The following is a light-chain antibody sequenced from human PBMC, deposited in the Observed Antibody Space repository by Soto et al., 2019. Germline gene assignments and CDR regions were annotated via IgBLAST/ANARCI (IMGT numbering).Light chain of an antibody. V-gene: IGKV3-20*01. CDR3: QQYGSSPKT. CDR1: QRVISSS. Sequence: SQSMDTGSLKKEEKATSSCRVSQRVISSSLAWYQQKAGQAPRLLIYGASSRATGIPARFSGSGSGTDFTLTISGLQPEDFAPYYCQQYGSSPKTFGQGTKVDIK. J-gene: IGKJ1*01. CDR2: GAS.